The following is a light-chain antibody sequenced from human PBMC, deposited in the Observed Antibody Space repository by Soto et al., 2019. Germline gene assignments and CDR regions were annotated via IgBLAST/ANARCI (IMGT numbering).Light chain of an antibody. CDR1: QGISSY. Sequence: DIQLTQSPSFLSASVGDRVTITCRASQGISSYLAWYQQKPGKAPKLLIYAASTLQSGVPSRFSGSGSGTEFTLTISSLQPEDFATYYCQQLNSFLFGQGTRLEIK. CDR2: AAS. CDR3: QQLNSFL. V-gene: IGKV1-9*01. J-gene: IGKJ5*01.